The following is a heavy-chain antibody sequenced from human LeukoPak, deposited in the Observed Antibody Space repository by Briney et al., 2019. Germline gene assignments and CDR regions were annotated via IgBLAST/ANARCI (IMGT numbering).Heavy chain of an antibody. J-gene: IGHJ4*02. Sequence: APAKGSCKASRYTFYPYGIISGGHAPGHRGEGVGWISAYDGNTNYAQKLQGRVTMTTDTSTSTAYMELRSLRSDDTAVYYCARVSGQLLSYSVYWGQGTLVTVSS. CDR1: RYTFYPYG. CDR3: ARVSGQLLSYSVY. CDR2: ISAYDGNT. V-gene: IGHV1-18*01. D-gene: IGHD2-2*01.